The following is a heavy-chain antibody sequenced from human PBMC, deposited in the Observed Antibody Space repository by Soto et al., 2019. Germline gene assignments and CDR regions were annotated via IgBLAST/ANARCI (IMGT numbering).Heavy chain of an antibody. CDR1: GYSFYNND. CDR3: VRMAAAGTLNWFDP. D-gene: IGHD6-25*01. Sequence: QVQLVQYGAEVKKPGDSVKVSCKTSGYSFYNNDISWVRQATGQGLEWMGWMNPGSGKAGYADKFQGRVTMTRNASISTAYMELSNLRSEDTAVYYCVRMAAAGTLNWFDPWGQGTLVSVSS. J-gene: IGHJ5*02. V-gene: IGHV1-8*01. CDR2: MNPGSGKA.